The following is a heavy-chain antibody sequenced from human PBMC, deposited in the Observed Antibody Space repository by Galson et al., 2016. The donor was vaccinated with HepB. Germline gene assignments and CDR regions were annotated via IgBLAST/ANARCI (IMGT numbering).Heavy chain of an antibody. CDR3: ARVPASTRFDY. V-gene: IGHV4-39*07. D-gene: IGHD3-3*02. CDR1: GASISSSSYY. CDR2: ISYSGSTT. Sequence: SETLSLTCSVSGASISSSSYYWGWIRQPPGKGLAWIASISYSGSTTYYNPSLESRVTISIDTSKNQFSLKLNSVTAADTAVYYCARVPASTRFDYWGQGTLVTVSS. J-gene: IGHJ4*02.